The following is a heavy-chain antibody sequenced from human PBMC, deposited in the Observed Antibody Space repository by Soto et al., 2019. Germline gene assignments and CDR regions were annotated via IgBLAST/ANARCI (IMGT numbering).Heavy chain of an antibody. CDR3: ARQVTGTPDPRPYYYYYGMDV. V-gene: IGHV5-51*01. CDR2: IYPGDSDT. J-gene: IGHJ6*02. CDR1: GYSFTSYW. D-gene: IGHD1-7*01. Sequence: PGESLKISCKGSGYSFTSYWIGWVRQMPGKGLEWMGIIYPGDSDTRYSPSFQGQVTISADKSISTAYLQWSSLKASDTAMYYCARQVTGTPDPRPYYYYYGMDVWGQGTTVTVSS.